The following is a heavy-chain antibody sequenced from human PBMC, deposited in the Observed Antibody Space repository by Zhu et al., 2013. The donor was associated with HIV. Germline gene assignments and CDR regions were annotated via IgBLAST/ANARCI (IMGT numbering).Heavy chain of an antibody. CDR3: ARGTTYYYDSSGYSGVDY. J-gene: IGHJ4*02. Sequence: QVQLVQSGAEVKKPGSSVKVSCKASGGTFSSYAISWVRQAPGQGLEWMGGIIPIFGTANYAQKFQGRVTITADESTSTAYMELSSLRSEDTAVYYCARGTTYYYDSSGYSGVDYWGQGTLVTVSS. CDR2: IIPIFGTA. V-gene: IGHV1-69*01. D-gene: IGHD3-22*01. CDR1: GGTFSSYA.